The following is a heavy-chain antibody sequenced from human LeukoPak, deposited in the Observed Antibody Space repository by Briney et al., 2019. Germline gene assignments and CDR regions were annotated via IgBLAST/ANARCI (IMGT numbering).Heavy chain of an antibody. CDR3: ARDSRSHYDSSGYYSY. V-gene: IGHV3-53*01. J-gene: IGHJ4*02. Sequence: PGGSLRLSCAASGFTVGSNYMSWVRQAPGKGLEWVSIIYSGGSTNYADSVKGRFTISRDNSKNTLYLQMNSLRAEDTAVYYCARDSRSHYDSSGYYSYWGRGTLVTVSS. D-gene: IGHD3-22*01. CDR2: IYSGGST. CDR1: GFTVGSNY.